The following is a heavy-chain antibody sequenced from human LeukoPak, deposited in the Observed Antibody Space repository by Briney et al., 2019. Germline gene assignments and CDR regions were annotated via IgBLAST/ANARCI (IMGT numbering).Heavy chain of an antibody. Sequence: SETLSLTCAVYGGSFSGYYWSWIRQPPGKGLEWIGEINHSGGTNYNPSLKSRVTISVDTSKNQFSLKLSSVTAADTAVYYCARGPVAGRSGYRYWGQGTLVTVSS. V-gene: IGHV4-34*01. CDR3: ARGPVAGRSGYRY. J-gene: IGHJ4*02. CDR1: GGSFSGYY. D-gene: IGHD3-3*01. CDR2: INHSGGT.